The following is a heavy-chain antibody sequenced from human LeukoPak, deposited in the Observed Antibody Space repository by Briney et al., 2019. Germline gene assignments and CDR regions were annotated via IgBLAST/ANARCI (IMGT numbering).Heavy chain of an antibody. CDR3: ARFLYSYGSDY. D-gene: IGHD5-18*01. CDR1: GYTFTGYY. Sequence: GASVKVTCKASGYTFTGYYMHWVRQAPGQGLEWMGWINLNSGGTNYAQKFQGRVTMTRDTSISTAYMELSRLRSDDTAVYYCARFLYSYGSDYWGQGTLVTVSS. J-gene: IGHJ4*02. V-gene: IGHV1-2*02. CDR2: INLNSGGT.